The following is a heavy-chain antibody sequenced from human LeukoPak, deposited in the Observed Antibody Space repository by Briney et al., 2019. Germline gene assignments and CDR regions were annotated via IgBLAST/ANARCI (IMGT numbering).Heavy chain of an antibody. Sequence: PGGSLRLSCAASGFTFSPYTMNWVRQAPGKGLEWVSSISSTTGYIYYADSVKGRFTISRDNAKNSLYLQMNSLRVGDTAVYYCARESGYDRPDAFDFWGQGTMVTVSS. J-gene: IGHJ3*01. CDR2: ISSTTGYI. D-gene: IGHD5-12*01. CDR3: ARESGYDRPDAFDF. V-gene: IGHV3-21*01. CDR1: GFTFSPYT.